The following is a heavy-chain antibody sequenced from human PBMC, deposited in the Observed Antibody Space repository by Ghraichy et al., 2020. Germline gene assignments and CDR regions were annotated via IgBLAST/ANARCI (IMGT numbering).Heavy chain of an antibody. D-gene: IGHD5-18*01. V-gene: IGHV4-59*01. Sequence: SETLSLTCTVSGGSISSYYWSWIRQPPGKGLEWIGYIYYSGSTNYNPSLKSRVTISVDTSKNQFSLKLSSVTAADTAVYYCARAPVYGYSYGGYYFDYWGQGTLVTVSS. J-gene: IGHJ4*02. CDR1: GGSISSYY. CDR3: ARAPVYGYSYGGYYFDY. CDR2: IYYSGST.